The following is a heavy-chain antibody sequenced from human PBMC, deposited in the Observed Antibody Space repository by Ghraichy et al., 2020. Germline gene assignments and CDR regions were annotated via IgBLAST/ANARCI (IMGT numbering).Heavy chain of an antibody. Sequence: GGSLRLSCAASGFTFSSYAMNWVRQAPGKGLEWVAAISGSGSYTYYADSVKGRFTISRDNSKNTLCLQMNSLRAEDTAVYYCAKRGEYFESGVYYYFDYWGQGTLVTISS. CDR3: AKRGEYFESGVYYYFDY. D-gene: IGHD3-22*01. CDR2: ISGSGSYT. V-gene: IGHV3-23*01. J-gene: IGHJ4*02. CDR1: GFTFSSYA.